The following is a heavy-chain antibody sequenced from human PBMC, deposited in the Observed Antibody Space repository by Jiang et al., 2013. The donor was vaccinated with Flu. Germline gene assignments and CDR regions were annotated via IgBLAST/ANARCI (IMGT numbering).Heavy chain of an antibody. CDR3: ATQSSGWPFDS. Sequence: KPSETLSLTCTVSGGSSSSYYWSWIRQPAGKGLEWIGRIYTMGTPTXTPPLKSRVTMSVDTSKNQXSLKLSSMTAADTAVYYCATQSSGWPFDSWGQGILVSVSS. D-gene: IGHD6-19*01. J-gene: IGHJ4*02. CDR1: GGSSSSYY. V-gene: IGHV4-4*07. CDR2: IYTMGTP.